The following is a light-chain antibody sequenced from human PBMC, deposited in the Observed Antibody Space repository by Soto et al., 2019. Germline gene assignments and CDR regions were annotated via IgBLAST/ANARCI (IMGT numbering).Light chain of an antibody. J-gene: IGLJ1*01. CDR1: SSDVGGYNY. V-gene: IGLV2-8*01. CDR3: SSYAGTHIV. Sequence: LTQPPSASGSPGQSVAISCTGTSSDVGGYNYVSWYQQHPGKAPKLMIYDVSKRPSGVPDRFSGSKSGNTASLTVSGLQAEDEAEYYCSSYAGTHIVFGTGTRSPS. CDR2: DVS.